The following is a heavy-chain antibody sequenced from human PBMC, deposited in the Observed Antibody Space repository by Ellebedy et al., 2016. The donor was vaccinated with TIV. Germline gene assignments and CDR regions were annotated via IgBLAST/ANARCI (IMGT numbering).Heavy chain of an antibody. V-gene: IGHV4-34*01. D-gene: IGHD6-19*01. Sequence: MPSETLSLTCTVSGGSISSYYWSWIRQPPGKGLEWIGEINHSGSTNYNPSLKSRVTVSVDTSKNQFSLKLSSVTAADTAVYYCARGLTRIAVAGTDFDYWGQGTLVTVSS. CDR1: GGSISSYY. CDR3: ARGLTRIAVAGTDFDY. J-gene: IGHJ4*02. CDR2: INHSGST.